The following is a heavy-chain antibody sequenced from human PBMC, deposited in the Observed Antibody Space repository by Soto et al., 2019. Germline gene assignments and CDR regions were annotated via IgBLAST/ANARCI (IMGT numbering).Heavy chain of an antibody. J-gene: IGHJ3*01. CDR2: IFHGGNT. D-gene: IGHD2-15*01. V-gene: IGHV4-38-2*01. Sequence: SETLSLTCAVSGFFISSGNYWGWIRKPPGKGLEWIGSIFHGGNTYYNPSLKSRVTISVDMSKNQFSLKLNSVTAADTAVYYCARARWYNAFDVWGQGTVVTVSS. CDR3: ARARWYNAFDV. CDR1: GFFISSGNY.